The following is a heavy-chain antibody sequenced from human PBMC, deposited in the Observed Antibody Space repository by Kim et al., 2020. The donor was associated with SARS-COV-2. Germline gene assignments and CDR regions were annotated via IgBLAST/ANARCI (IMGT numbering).Heavy chain of an antibody. D-gene: IGHD3-10*01. J-gene: IGHJ4*02. CDR1: GFTFNDHA. CDR3: AKGRQALVTSKSHFDD. CDR2: ISDSGVRT. Sequence: GGSLRLSCAASGFTFNDHAMTWVRQAPGKGLEWVSIISDSGVRTFYADSVKGRFTISRDNSKNTLYLEMNSLRAEDTALYYCAKGRQALVTSKSHFDDWGQGTLVTVSS. V-gene: IGHV3-23*01.